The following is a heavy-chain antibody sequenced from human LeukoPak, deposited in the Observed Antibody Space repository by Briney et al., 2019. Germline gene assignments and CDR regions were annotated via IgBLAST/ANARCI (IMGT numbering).Heavy chain of an antibody. D-gene: IGHD6-13*01. CDR1: GDSISSGDYY. Sequence: PSQTLSLTCTVSGDSISSGDYYWTWIRQHPGKGLEWIGCIYYSGSTYYNLSLKSRVIISADTSKNHSSLQLSSETAADTAVYYGARVREATIAPFFDYWGQGILVTVSS. J-gene: IGHJ4*02. CDR3: ARVREATIAPFFDY. CDR2: IYYSGST. V-gene: IGHV4-31*03.